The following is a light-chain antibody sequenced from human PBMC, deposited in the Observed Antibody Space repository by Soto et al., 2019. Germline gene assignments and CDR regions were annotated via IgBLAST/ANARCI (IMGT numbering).Light chain of an antibody. J-gene: IGLJ1*01. V-gene: IGLV2-14*01. CDR3: SSYTSSTTLYV. CDR2: EVS. Sequence: QSVLTQPASVSGSPGQSITISCTGTSGDVGGYDYVSWFQQHPGKAPKLMLHEVSNRPSGISDRFSGSKSGNTASLTISGLQAEDEADYYCSSYTSSTTLYVFGTGTKVTVL. CDR1: SGDVGGYDY.